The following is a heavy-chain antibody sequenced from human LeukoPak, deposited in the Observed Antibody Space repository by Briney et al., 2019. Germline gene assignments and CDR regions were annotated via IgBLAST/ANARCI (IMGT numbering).Heavy chain of an antibody. CDR2: ISFGGDNI. CDR3: AKSRAVLSGEYFDL. J-gene: IGHJ2*01. Sequence: PGGSLRLSCAASGFTFSNYEMNWVRQAPGRGLEWVSYISFGGDNIYYADSVKGRFTISRDNAKKSLYLQMNSLRVEDTAVYYCAKSRAVLSGEYFDLWGRGTLVTVSS. V-gene: IGHV3-48*03. CDR1: GFTFSNYE. D-gene: IGHD2-8*01.